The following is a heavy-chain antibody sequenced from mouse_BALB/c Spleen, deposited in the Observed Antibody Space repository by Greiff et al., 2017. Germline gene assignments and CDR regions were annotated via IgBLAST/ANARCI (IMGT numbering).Heavy chain of an antibody. CDR2: RSYDGSN. Sequence: EVQVVESGPGLVKPSQSLSLTCSVTGYSITSGYYWNWIRQFPGNKLEWLGYRSYDGSNNYNPSLKNRISITRDTSKNQFFLKLNSVTTEDTATYYCARGDDDSSFAWFAYWGQGTLVTVSA. J-gene: IGHJ3*01. CDR3: ARGDDDSSFAWFAY. CDR1: GYSITSGYY. V-gene: IGHV3-6*02. D-gene: IGHD1-1*01.